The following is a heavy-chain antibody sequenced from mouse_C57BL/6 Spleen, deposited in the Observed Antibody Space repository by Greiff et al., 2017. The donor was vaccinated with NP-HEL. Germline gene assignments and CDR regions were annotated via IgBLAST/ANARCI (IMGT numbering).Heavy chain of an antibody. CDR2: ISDGGSYT. CDR3: ARDARWLQGAMDY. Sequence: EVKVVESGGGLVKPGGSLKLSCAASGFTFSSYAMSWVRQTPEKRLEWVATISDGGSYTYYPDNVKGRFTISRDNAKNNLYLQMSHLKSEETAMYYCARDARWLQGAMDYWGQGTSVTVSS. J-gene: IGHJ4*01. D-gene: IGHD2-3*01. CDR1: GFTFSSYA. V-gene: IGHV5-4*01.